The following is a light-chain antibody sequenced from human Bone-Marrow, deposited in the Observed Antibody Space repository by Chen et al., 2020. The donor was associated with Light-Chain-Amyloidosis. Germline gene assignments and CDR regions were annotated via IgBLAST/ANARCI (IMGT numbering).Light chain of an antibody. CDR2: WAS. J-gene: IGKJ2*01. CDR1: QNVLYSSNNKNY. CDR3: QQYYGSPPYT. Sequence: DIVMTQSPDSLAVSLGERATINCKSSQNVLYSSNNKNYLAWYQQKPGQPPKLLIYWASTRESGVPDRFSGSGSGTDFTLTSSSLQAEDVAVYYCQQYYGSPPYTFGQGTKLQIK. V-gene: IGKV4-1*01.